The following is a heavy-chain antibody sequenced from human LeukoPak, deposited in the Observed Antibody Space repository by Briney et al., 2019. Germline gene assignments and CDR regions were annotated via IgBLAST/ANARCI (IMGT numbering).Heavy chain of an antibody. CDR1: GFTFSSYC. Sequence: GGSLRLSCAASGFTFSSYCMNWVRQAPGKGLEWVSSISSSSNYIYYADSVKGRFTISRDNAKNSLYLQMNSLRAEDTAVYYCASAVRDGRFDYWGRGTLVTVSS. D-gene: IGHD3-10*01. CDR3: ASAVRDGRFDY. J-gene: IGHJ4*02. V-gene: IGHV3-21*01. CDR2: ISSSSNYI.